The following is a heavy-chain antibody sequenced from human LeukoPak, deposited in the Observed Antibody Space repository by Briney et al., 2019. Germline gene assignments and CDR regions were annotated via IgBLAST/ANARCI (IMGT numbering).Heavy chain of an antibody. CDR1: GSSISSYY. CDR3: ARGVYIAAAQYGY. J-gene: IGHJ4*02. D-gene: IGHD6-13*01. V-gene: IGHV4-59*01. CDR2: IYYSGTT. Sequence: PSETLSLTCTVSGSSISSYYWSWIRQPPGKGLERIGYIYYSGTTNYNPSLKSRVTISVDTSKNQFSLKLSSVTAADTAVYYCARGVYIAAAQYGYWGQGTLVTVSS.